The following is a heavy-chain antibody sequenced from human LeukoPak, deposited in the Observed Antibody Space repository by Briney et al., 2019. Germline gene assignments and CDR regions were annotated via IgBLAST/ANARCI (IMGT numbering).Heavy chain of an antibody. J-gene: IGHJ3*02. CDR2: MYASGST. D-gene: IGHD6-13*01. Sequence: PSETLSLSCVVSGGSITSHYWNWIRQAAGKELEWIGRMYASGSTKYNPSLQSRVTISLDKSRTHFSLKLTSVTAADSATYYCARGGSSWVVGVFDIWGPGTRVTVSS. V-gene: IGHV4-4*07. CDR3: ARGGSSWVVGVFDI. CDR1: GGSITSHY.